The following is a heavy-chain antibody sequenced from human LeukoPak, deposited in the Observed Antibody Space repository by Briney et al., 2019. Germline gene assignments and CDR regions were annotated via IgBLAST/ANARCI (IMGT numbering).Heavy chain of an antibody. CDR1: GFTFSSYS. CDR2: FSSSSSTI. Sequence: PGGSLRLSCAASGFTFSSYSMNWVRQAPGKGLEWVSYFSSSSSTIYYADSVKGRFTISRDNAKNSLYLQMNSLRAEDTAVYYCARSSGGYPARPLCFDYWGQGILVTVSS. J-gene: IGHJ4*02. CDR3: ARSSGGYPARPLCFDY. V-gene: IGHV3-48*01. D-gene: IGHD6-19*01.